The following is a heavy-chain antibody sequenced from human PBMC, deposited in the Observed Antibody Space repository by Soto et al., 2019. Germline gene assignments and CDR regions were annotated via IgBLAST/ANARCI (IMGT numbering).Heavy chain of an antibody. D-gene: IGHD3-10*01. CDR3: ATIWFGEFPTDY. CDR1: GFTFSDYY. CDR2: ISSSSSYT. V-gene: IGHV3-11*06. J-gene: IGHJ4*02. Sequence: SGGSLRLSCAASGFTFSDYYMSWIRQAPGKGLEWVSYISSSSSYTNYADSVKGRFTISRDNAKNSLYLQMNSLRAEDTAVYYCATIWFGEFPTDYWGQGTLVTVSS.